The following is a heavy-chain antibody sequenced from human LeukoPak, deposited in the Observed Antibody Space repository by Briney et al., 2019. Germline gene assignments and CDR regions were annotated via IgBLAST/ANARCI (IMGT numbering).Heavy chain of an antibody. CDR2: INPSGGST. CDR3: ARVPDYGDYDYYFDY. CDR1: TFTXXY. D-gene: IGHD4-17*01. Sequence: TFTXXYMHWVRQAPGQGLEWMGIINPSGGSTSYAQKFQGRVTMTRDTSTSTVYMELSSLRSEDTAVYYCARVPDYGDYDYYFDYWGQGTLVTVSS. V-gene: IGHV1-46*01. J-gene: IGHJ4*02.